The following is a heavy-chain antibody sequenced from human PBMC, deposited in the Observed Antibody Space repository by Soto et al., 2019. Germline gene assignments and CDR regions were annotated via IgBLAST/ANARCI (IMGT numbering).Heavy chain of an antibody. D-gene: IGHD6-13*01. CDR2: ISGSGRYT. V-gene: IGHV3-23*01. CDR3: AKDPPSERMQPDYGMDI. J-gene: IGHJ6*02. Sequence: PGGSLRLSCAASGFTFDSCVMSWVRQAPGKGLEWLSLISGSGRYTDYADSVKGRFTISRDNSKNTLYLQMNSLRVEDTALYYCAKDPPSERMQPDYGMDIWGQGTTVTVSS. CDR1: GFTFDSCV.